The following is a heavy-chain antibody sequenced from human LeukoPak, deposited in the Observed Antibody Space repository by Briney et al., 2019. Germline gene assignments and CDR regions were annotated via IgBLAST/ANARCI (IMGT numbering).Heavy chain of an antibody. CDR3: ARDSSGWNGSYDY. J-gene: IGHJ4*02. V-gene: IGHV4-59*01. Sequence: SETLSLTCTVSGGSISSYYWSWIRQPPGKGLEWIGYIYYSGSTNYNPSLKSRVTISVDTSKNQFSLTLSSVTAADTAVYYCARDSSGWNGSYDYWGQGTLVTVSS. CDR1: GGSISSYY. D-gene: IGHD6-19*01. CDR2: IYYSGST.